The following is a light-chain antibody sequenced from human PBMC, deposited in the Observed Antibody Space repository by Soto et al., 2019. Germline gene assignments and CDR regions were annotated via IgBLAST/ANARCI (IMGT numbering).Light chain of an antibody. J-gene: IGLJ1*01. CDR1: SSDVGGYDH. Sequence: QSALTQPASVSGSPGQSITISCSGTSSDVGGYDHVAWYQQFPGKTPKLMIYEVSNRPSGVSSRFSGSKSGNTASLTISGLQAEDEADYYCISYTGSSTSYVFGSGTRSPS. CDR2: EVS. CDR3: ISYTGSSTSYV. V-gene: IGLV2-14*01.